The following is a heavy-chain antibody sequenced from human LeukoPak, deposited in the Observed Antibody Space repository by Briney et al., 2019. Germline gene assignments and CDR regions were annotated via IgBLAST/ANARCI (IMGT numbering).Heavy chain of an antibody. CDR2: IGASGGST. J-gene: IGHJ4*02. D-gene: IGHD3-22*01. CDR1: GFTFSSYA. CDR3: AREVYSSGSYDY. V-gene: IGHV3-23*01. Sequence: GGSLRLSCATSGFTFSSYAMSWVRQAPGKGLEWVSGIGASGGSTYYADSVKGRFTISRDNSKNTLYLQMNSLRAEDTAVYYCAREVYSSGSYDYWGQGTRVTVSS.